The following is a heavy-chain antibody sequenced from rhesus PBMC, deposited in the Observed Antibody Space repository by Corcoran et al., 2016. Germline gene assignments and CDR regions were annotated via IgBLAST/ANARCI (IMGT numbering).Heavy chain of an antibody. CDR2: ISGDSGPA. Sequence: QVQLQESGPGLVKPSETLSLTCAVSGVSISYYWWSWIRQSPEKGLEWIGEISGDSGPANDHPTLQRRVSMSKDASKNQFSLNLPSVTAADTAVYDWARGLGGTKDLTWGQGVLVTVSS. V-gene: IGHV4-80*01. CDR1: GVSISYYW. D-gene: IGHD1-14*01. CDR3: ARGLGGTKDLT. J-gene: IGHJ4*01.